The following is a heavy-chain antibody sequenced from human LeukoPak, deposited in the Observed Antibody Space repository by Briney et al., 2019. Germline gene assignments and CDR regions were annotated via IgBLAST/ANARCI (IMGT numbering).Heavy chain of an antibody. V-gene: IGHV3-73*01. CDR3: TSSSLGYYYGMDV. D-gene: IGHD6-6*01. CDR1: GFTFSGPA. CDR2: IRSKANSYAT. Sequence: PGGSLRLSCAASGFTFSGPAMHWVRQASGKGLEWVGRIRSKANSYATAYAASVKGRFTISRDDSKNTAYLQMNSLKTEDTAVYYCTSSSLGYYYGMDVWGQGTTVTVSS. J-gene: IGHJ6*02.